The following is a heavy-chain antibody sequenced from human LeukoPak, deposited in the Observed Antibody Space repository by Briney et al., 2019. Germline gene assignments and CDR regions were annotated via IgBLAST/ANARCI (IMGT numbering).Heavy chain of an antibody. D-gene: IGHD6-13*01. J-gene: IGHJ4*02. Sequence: LSLTCTVSGGAISSSSYYWGWIRQPPGKGLEWVAVISYDGSNKYYADSVKGRFTISRDNSKNTLYLQMNSLRAEDTAVYYCADSRGDYWGQGTLVTVSS. CDR1: GGAISSSS. V-gene: IGHV3-30*03. CDR2: ISYDGSNK. CDR3: ADSRGDY.